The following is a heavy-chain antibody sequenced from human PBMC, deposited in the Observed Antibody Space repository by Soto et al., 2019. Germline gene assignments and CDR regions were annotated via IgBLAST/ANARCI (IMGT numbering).Heavy chain of an antibody. Sequence: QVQLVQSGAEVKKPGSSVKVSCKASGDTFSRYAISWVRQAPGQGLEWMGGIIPTFGTTNYAQKFQGRVTIIADESPSTVYMAVSSLTSEDTAMYYCARVAYGDYGVDVWGQGTTVTVSS. D-gene: IGHD4-17*01. CDR1: GDTFSRYA. V-gene: IGHV1-69*01. CDR2: IIPTFGTT. J-gene: IGHJ6*02. CDR3: ARVAYGDYGVDV.